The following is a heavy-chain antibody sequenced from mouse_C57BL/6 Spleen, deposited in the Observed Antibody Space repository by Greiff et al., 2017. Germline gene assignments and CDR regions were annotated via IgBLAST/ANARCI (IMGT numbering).Heavy chain of an antibody. D-gene: IGHD1-1*01. J-gene: IGHJ2*01. CDR1: GYTFTSYT. Sequence: VQLQQSGAELARPGASVKMSCKASGYTFTSYTMHWVKQRPVQGLEWIGYINPSSGYTKYNQKFKDKATLTADKSSSTAYMQLSSLSSADSAVYYCAKRTLSTVVDPAFDYWGQGTTLTVS. V-gene: IGHV1-4*01. CDR2: INPSSGYT. CDR3: AKRTLSTVVDPAFDY.